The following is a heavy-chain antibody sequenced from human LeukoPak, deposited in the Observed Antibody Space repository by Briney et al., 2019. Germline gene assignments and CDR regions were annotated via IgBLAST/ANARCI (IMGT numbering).Heavy chain of an antibody. D-gene: IGHD5-24*01. CDR2: IYYRGNT. V-gene: IGHV4-59*01. Sequence: PSETLSLMCSVSRGSISSYYWSWIRQAPGRGLEWIGYIYYRGNTDYNPSLKSRVTMSVDMDKNEFYLKVDSVTAADTAVYYCARGGRWVQDPLDYWGQGSLVIVSS. CDR3: ARGGRWVQDPLDY. J-gene: IGHJ4*02. CDR1: RGSISSYY.